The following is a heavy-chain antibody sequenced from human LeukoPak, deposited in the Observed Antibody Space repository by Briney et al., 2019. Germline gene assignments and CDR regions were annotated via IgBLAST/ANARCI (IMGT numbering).Heavy chain of an antibody. CDR2: INWNGGST. V-gene: IGHV3-20*03. CDR3: ARDSSSWYVSEH. D-gene: IGHD6-13*01. Sequence: WIRQPPGKGLEWVSGINWNGGSTGYADSVKGRFTISRDNAKSSLYLQINSLRAEDTALYYCARDSSSWYVSEHWGQGTLVTVSS. J-gene: IGHJ1*01.